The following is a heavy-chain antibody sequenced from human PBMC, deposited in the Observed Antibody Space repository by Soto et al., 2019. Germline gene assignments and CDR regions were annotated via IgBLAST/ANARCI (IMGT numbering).Heavy chain of an antibody. D-gene: IGHD1-26*01. CDR2: IYYSGST. Sequence: SETLSLTCTVSGGSISSYYWSWIRQPPGKGLEWIGYIYYSGSTNYNPSLKSRVTISVDKSKNHFSLKLSSVTAADTAVYYCARVSGSYYYGMDVWGQGTTVTVSS. CDR1: GGSISSYY. J-gene: IGHJ6*02. V-gene: IGHV4-59*12. CDR3: ARVSGSYYYGMDV.